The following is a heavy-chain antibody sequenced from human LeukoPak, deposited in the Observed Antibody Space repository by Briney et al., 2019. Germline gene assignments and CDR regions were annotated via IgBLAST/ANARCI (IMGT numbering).Heavy chain of an antibody. Sequence: SVKVSCKASGYTFTSYGISWVRQAPGQGLEWMGRIIPIFGTANYAQKFQGRVTITTDESTSTAYMELSSLRSEDTAVYYCARGGSGSHRIYDYYYYYMDVWGKGTTVTVSS. CDR1: GYTFTSYG. D-gene: IGHD3-10*01. CDR3: ARGGSGSHRIYDYYYYYMDV. V-gene: IGHV1-69*05. CDR2: IIPIFGTA. J-gene: IGHJ6*03.